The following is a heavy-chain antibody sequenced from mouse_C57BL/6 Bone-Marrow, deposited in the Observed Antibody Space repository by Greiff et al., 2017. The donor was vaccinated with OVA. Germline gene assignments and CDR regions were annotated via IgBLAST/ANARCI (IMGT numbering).Heavy chain of an antibody. J-gene: IGHJ4*01. CDR3: ARMGKRGMDY. Sequence: QVQLQQSGAELAKPGASVTLSCKASGYTFTSSWMHWVHPRPGLGLAWIGYIHPSSGYTKYNQKFKDKATLTADKSSSTAYMQLSSLTYEDSAVYYCARMGKRGMDYGGQGTSGTVSS. V-gene: IGHV1-7*01. CDR1: GYTFTSSW. CDR2: IHPSSGYT.